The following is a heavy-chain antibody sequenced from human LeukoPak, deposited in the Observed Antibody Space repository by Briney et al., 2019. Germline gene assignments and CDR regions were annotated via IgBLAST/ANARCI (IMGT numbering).Heavy chain of an antibody. CDR3: ARGPVAVPSYYFDY. Sequence: ASVKVSCKASGYTFSGYYMHWVRQATGQGLEWMGWMNPNSGNTGYAQKFQGRVTITRNTSISTAYMELSSLRSEDTAVYYCARGPVAVPSYYFDYWGQGTLVTVSS. CDR2: MNPNSGNT. V-gene: IGHV1-8*03. CDR1: GYTFSGYY. D-gene: IGHD6-19*01. J-gene: IGHJ4*02.